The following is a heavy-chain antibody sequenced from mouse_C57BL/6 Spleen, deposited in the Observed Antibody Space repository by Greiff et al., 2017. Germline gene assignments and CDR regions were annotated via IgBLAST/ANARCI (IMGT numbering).Heavy chain of an antibody. CDR3: ARRGDYDRNSYAMDY. V-gene: IGHV1-55*01. J-gene: IGHJ4*01. Sequence: QVHVKQPGAELVKPGASVKMSCKASGYTFTSYWITWVKQRPGQGLEWIGDIYPGSGSTNYNEKFKSKATLTVDTSSSTAYMQLSSLTSEDSAVYYCARRGDYDRNSYAMDYWGQGTSVTVSS. CDR1: GYTFTSYW. D-gene: IGHD2-4*01. CDR2: IYPGSGST.